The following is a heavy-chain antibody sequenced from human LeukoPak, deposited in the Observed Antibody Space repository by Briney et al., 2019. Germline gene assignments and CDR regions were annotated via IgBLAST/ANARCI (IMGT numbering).Heavy chain of an antibody. Sequence: PSETLSLTCAVYGGSFSGYYWSWIRQPPGKGLEWIGYIYHSGSTYYNPSLKSRVTISVDRSKNQFSLKLSSVTAADTAVYYCARGPITMVRGVSWFDPWGQGTLVTVSS. D-gene: IGHD3-10*01. V-gene: IGHV4-34*01. CDR2: IYHSGST. CDR1: GGSFSGYY. J-gene: IGHJ5*02. CDR3: ARGPITMVRGVSWFDP.